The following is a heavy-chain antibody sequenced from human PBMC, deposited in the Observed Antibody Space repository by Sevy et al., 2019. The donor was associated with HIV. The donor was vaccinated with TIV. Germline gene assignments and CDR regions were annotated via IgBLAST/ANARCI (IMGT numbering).Heavy chain of an antibody. CDR3: AKEPHPRGYGLYDY. CDR2: ISGSGGST. Sequence: GGSLRLSCAASGFTFSSYAMSWARQAPGKGLEWVSAISGSGGSTYYADSVKGRFTISRDNSKNTLYLQMNSLRAEDTAVYYCAKEPHPRGYGLYDYWGQGTLVTVSS. V-gene: IGHV3-23*01. D-gene: IGHD3-16*01. CDR1: GFTFSSYA. J-gene: IGHJ4*02.